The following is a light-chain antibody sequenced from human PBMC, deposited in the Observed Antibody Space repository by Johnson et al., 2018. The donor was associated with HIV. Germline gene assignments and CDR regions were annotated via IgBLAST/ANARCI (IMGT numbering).Light chain of an antibody. CDR1: SSNIGSTS. V-gene: IGLV1-51*01. CDR3: GTWDTSLSAGGV. CDR2: DNN. J-gene: IGLJ1*01. Sequence: QSVLTQPPSVSAAPGQKVTISCSGSSSNIGSTSVSWYQQLPGTAPKLLIYDNNNRPSGIPDRFSGSKSGTSATLGITGLQTGDEADYYCGTWDTSLSAGGVFGTGTKVTVL.